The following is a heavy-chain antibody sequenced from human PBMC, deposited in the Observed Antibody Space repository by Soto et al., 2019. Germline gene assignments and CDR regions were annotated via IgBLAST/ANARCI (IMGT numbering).Heavy chain of an antibody. J-gene: IGHJ4*02. V-gene: IGHV5-51*01. CDR3: VRMGGYYYDSSGHNYLDY. D-gene: IGHD3-22*01. CDR1: GYTFTSYR. CDR2: IYPGGSDI. Sequence: GESLKISCRGSGYTFTSYRIGWVRQMSGKGLEWMGIIYPGGSDIRYSPSFQGQVTISVDKSISTAYLQWSSLKASDTAMYYCVRMGGYYYDSSGHNYLDYWGQGTPVTVSS.